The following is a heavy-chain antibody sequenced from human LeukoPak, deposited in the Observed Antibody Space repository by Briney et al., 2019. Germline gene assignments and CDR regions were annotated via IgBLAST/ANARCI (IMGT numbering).Heavy chain of an antibody. CDR2: ISYDGSNK. D-gene: IGHD2-15*01. CDR1: GFTFSSYG. V-gene: IGHV3-30*18. CDR3: AKGGAMYCSGGSCYAAGPPSYYYYGMDV. J-gene: IGHJ6*04. Sequence: GGSLRLSCAASGFTFSSYGMHWVRQAPGKGLEWVAVISYDGSNKYHADSVKGRFTISRDNSKNTLYLQMNSLRAEDTAVYYCAKGGAMYCSGGSCYAAGPPSYYYYGMDVWGKGTTVTVSS.